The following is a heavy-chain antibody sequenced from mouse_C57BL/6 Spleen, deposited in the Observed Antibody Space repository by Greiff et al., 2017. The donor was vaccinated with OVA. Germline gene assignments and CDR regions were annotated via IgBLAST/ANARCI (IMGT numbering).Heavy chain of an antibody. CDR2: ISYSGST. V-gene: IGHV3-1*01. D-gene: IGHD2-4*01. CDR1: GYSITSGYD. Sequence: EVQLVESGPGMVKPSQSLSLTCTVTGYSITSGYDWHWIRHFPGNKLEWMGYISYSGSTNYNPSLKSRISITHDTSKNHFFLKLNSVTTEDTATYYCARGYDYDGPWFAYWGQGTLVTVSA. CDR3: ARGYDYDGPWFAY. J-gene: IGHJ3*01.